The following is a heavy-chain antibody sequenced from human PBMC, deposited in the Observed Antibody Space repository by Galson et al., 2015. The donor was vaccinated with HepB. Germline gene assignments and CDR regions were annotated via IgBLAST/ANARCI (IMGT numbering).Heavy chain of an antibody. Sequence: PALVKPTQTLTLTCTFSGFSLSTSGMCVSWIRQPPGKALEWLARIDWDDDKYYSTSLKTRLTISKDTSKNQVVLTMTNMDPVDTATYYCARIPVRHYDSSGYAPGWFDYWGQGTLVTVSS. CDR1: GFSLSTSGMC. J-gene: IGHJ4*02. D-gene: IGHD3-22*01. CDR2: IDWDDDK. CDR3: ARIPVRHYDSSGYAPGWFDY. V-gene: IGHV2-70*11.